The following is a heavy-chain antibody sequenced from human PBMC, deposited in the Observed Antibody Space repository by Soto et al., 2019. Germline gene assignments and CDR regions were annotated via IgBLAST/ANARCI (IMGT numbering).Heavy chain of an antibody. J-gene: IGHJ4*02. D-gene: IGHD5-18*01. V-gene: IGHV3-9*01. Sequence: PGGSMRLSCAASGFTFADYGMYWVRQAPGKGLEWVSGISWGSANIAYADSVKGRFTISRDNVKNSLYLQMNSLRIEDTALYYCAKGARGDNLYYFDYWGQGTLVTVSS. CDR2: ISWGSANI. CDR1: GFTFADYG. CDR3: AKGARGDNLYYFDY.